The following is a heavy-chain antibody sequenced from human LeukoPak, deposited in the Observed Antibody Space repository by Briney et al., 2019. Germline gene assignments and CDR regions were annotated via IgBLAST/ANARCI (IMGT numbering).Heavy chain of an antibody. Sequence: GGSLRLSCAASGFTFSSYALSWVRQAPGKGLEWVSSISGSGGSTYYADSVKGRFTISRDNSKNTLYLQMNGLRAEDTAIYYCAKAPRGGYDSRIDYWGQGTLVTVSS. CDR2: ISGSGGST. CDR3: AKAPRGGYDSRIDY. J-gene: IGHJ4*02. CDR1: GFTFSSYA. V-gene: IGHV3-23*01. D-gene: IGHD5-12*01.